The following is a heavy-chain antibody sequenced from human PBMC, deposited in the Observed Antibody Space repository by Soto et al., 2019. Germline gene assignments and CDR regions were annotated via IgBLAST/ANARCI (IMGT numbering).Heavy chain of an antibody. Sequence: GGSLRLSCAASGFTVGNYYMSWVRQAPGKGLECVSVIYSGGSTYYADSVKGRFTISRDKSKNTLYLQMFGLRAEDTAVYYCARQEISGLDVWGQGTTVTVSS. J-gene: IGHJ6*02. CDR1: GFTVGNYY. CDR3: ARQEISGLDV. V-gene: IGHV3-53*01. CDR2: IYSGGST.